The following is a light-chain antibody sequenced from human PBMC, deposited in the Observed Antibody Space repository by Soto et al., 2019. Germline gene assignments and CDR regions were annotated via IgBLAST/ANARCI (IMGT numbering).Light chain of an antibody. V-gene: IGKV1-33*01. CDR1: QDISNY. CDR3: QQYDNLPLT. CDR2: DAS. Sequence: DIQMTQSPSSLSASVGDRVTITCQASQDISNYLNWYQQKPGKAPKLLIYDASNLETGVPSRFSGSGSGTDFPFTICSLQPEDIATYYCQQYDNLPLTFGGGTKVQIK. J-gene: IGKJ4*01.